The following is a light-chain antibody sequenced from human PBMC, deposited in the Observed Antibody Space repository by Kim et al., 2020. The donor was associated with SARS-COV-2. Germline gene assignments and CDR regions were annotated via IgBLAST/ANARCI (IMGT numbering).Light chain of an antibody. CDR3: QQYNSFPCT. Sequence: DIQMTQSPSTLSASVGDRVTITCRASQNINSWLAWYQQKPGKAPKLVIYKASHLESGVPSRFSGSGSGTQFTLTISSLQPDDFATYYCQQYNSFPCTFGQGTKLEIK. V-gene: IGKV1-5*03. CDR1: QNINSW. J-gene: IGKJ2*02. CDR2: KAS.